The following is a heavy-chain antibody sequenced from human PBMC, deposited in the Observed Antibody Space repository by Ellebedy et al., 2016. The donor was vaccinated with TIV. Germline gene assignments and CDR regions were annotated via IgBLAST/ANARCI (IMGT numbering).Heavy chain of an antibody. D-gene: IGHD3-3*01. CDR3: ARVESTVSLNWFDP. CDR1: GSTFSGYT. Sequence: GGSLRLXXAASGSTFSGYTMNWVRQAPGKGLEWVSSISSSSYIFYADSVKGRFTISRDNAKNSLYLQMNSLRAEDTAVYYCARVESTVSLNWFDPWGQGTLVTVSS. V-gene: IGHV3-21*01. J-gene: IGHJ5*02. CDR2: ISSSSYI.